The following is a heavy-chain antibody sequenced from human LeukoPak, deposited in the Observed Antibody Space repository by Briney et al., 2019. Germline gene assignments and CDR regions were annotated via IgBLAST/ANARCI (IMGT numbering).Heavy chain of an antibody. CDR3: ARAFSRYWYFDL. V-gene: IGHV4-39*07. CDR1: GFTFSSYA. D-gene: IGHD3-3*02. Sequence: GSLRLSCAASGFTFSSYAMSWIRQPPGKGLEWIGNIYYTGSTYYNPSLKSRVTISVDTSKNQFSLMLSSVAAADTAVYYCARAFSRYWYFDLWGRGSLVTVSS. J-gene: IGHJ2*01. CDR2: IYYTGST.